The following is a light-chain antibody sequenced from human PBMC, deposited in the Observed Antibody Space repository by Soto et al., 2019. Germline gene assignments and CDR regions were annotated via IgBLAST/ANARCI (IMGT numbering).Light chain of an antibody. CDR3: AAWDDSLNGVV. Sequence: QSVLTQPPSASATPGQRVTISCSGGSSNIGSNTVNWYQQLPGTAPKLLIHSNNQRPSGVPDRFSGSKSGTSAPLAISGLQSEDEADYYCAAWDDSLNGVVFGGGTKLTVL. CDR2: SNN. V-gene: IGLV1-44*01. J-gene: IGLJ2*01. CDR1: SSNIGSNT.